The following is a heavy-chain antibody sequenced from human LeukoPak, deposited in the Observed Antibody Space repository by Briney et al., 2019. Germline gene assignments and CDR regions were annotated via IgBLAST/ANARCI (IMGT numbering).Heavy chain of an antibody. CDR3: ARDRYSGDDFDY. V-gene: IGHV3-23*01. CDR1: EFTFSNYA. Sequence: GGSLRLSCAASEFTFSNYAMSWVRQAPGKGLEWVSTISDSGGSTYYADSVKGRSTISRDNSKNTLHLQMNSPRAEDTAVYYCARDRYSGDDFDYWGQGTLVTVSS. J-gene: IGHJ4*02. CDR2: ISDSGGST. D-gene: IGHD5-12*01.